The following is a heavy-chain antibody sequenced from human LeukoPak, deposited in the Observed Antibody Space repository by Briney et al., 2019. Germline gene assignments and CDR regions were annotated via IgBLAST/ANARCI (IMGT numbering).Heavy chain of an antibody. D-gene: IGHD6-19*01. CDR3: ARITPSGWSDY. V-gene: IGHV4-59*01. CDR1: GGSMNNYY. Sequence: PLETLSLTCTVSGGSMNNYYWSWIRQPPGKALEWIGYIYYSSSTNYDPSLKSRVTMSVDTSKNHFSLKLSSVTAADTAVYHCARITPSGWSDYWGQGTLVTVSS. J-gene: IGHJ4*02. CDR2: IYYSSST.